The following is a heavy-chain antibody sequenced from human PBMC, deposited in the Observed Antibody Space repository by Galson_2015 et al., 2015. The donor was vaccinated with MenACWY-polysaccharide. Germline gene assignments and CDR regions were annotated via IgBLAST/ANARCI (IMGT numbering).Heavy chain of an antibody. V-gene: IGHV4-30-4*01. CDR1: GGSISSGDYY. CDR2: IYYSGST. D-gene: IGHD3-22*01. J-gene: IGHJ5*02. CDR3: ARARVVVTSWGILDP. Sequence: LSLTCTVSGGSISSGDYYWSWIRQPPGKGLEWIGYIYYSGSTYYNPSLKSRVTISVDTSKNQFSLKLSSVTAADTAVYYCARARVVVTSWGILDPWGQGTLVTVSS.